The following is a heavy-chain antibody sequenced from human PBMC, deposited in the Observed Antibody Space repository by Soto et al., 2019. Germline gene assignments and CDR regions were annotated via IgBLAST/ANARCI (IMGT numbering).Heavy chain of an antibody. Sequence: GVSLRLSFAASGFTFSSYAMSWVRQAQGKGLEWVSAISGSGGSTYYADSVKGRFTISRDNSKNTLYLQMNSLRAEDTAVYYCAKSLRATGVYYYGMDVWGRGTTVTVSS. D-gene: IGHD5-12*01. J-gene: IGHJ6*02. CDR1: GFTFSSYA. CDR2: ISGSGGST. CDR3: AKSLRATGVYYYGMDV. V-gene: IGHV3-23*01.